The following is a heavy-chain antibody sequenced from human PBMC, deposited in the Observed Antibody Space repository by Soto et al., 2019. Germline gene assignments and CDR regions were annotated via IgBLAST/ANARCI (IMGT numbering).Heavy chain of an antibody. CDR1: GGTFSSYA. V-gene: IGHV1-69*13. Sequence: ASVKVSCKASGGTFSSYAISWVRQAPGQGLEWMGGIIPIFGTANYAQKFQGRVTITADESTSTAYMELSSLRSEDTAVYYCARDKEYSSRWRDYYYGMDVWGQGTTVTVSS. CDR3: ARDKEYSSRWRDYYYGMDV. D-gene: IGHD6-13*01. J-gene: IGHJ6*02. CDR2: IIPIFGTA.